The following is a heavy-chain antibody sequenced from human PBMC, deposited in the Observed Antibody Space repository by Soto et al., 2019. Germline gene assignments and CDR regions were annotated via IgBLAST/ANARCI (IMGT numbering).Heavy chain of an antibody. V-gene: IGHV3-7*03. D-gene: IGHD2-2*01. J-gene: IGHJ6*02. CDR2: IKQDGSEK. CDR3: ARDEYQLPYCGMDV. Sequence: EVQLVESGGGLVQPGGSLRLSCAASGFTFSSYWMSWVRQAPGKGLEWVANIKQDGSEKYYVDSVKGRFTISRDNAKNSLYLQMNSLRAEDTAVYYCARDEYQLPYCGMDVWGQGTTVTVSS. CDR1: GFTFSSYW.